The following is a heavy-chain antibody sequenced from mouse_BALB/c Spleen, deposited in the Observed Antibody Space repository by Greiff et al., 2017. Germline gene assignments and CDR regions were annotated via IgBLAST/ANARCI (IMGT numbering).Heavy chain of an antibody. V-gene: IGHV1S81*02. D-gene: IGHD2-2*01. Sequence: VQLQQPGAELVKPGASVKLSCKASGYTFTSYWMHWVKQRPGQGLEWIGEINPSNGRTNYNEKFKSKATLTVDKSSSTAYMQLSSLTSEDSAVYYCARGGVGVTTGAYWGQGTLVTGSA. J-gene: IGHJ3*01. CDR1: GYTFTSYW. CDR2: INPSNGRT. CDR3: ARGGVGVTTGAY.